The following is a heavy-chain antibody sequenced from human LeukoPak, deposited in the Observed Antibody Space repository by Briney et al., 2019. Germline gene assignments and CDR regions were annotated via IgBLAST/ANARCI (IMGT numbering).Heavy chain of an antibody. D-gene: IGHD3-22*01. CDR2: IYHAGST. CDR3: ASINSSGYYFPFDY. CDR1: GGSISSGGFY. J-gene: IGHJ4*02. Sequence: PSETLSLTCTVSGGSISSGGFYWGWIRQSPGKGLEWIGYIYHAGSTYYNPSLKSRVTISVDTSKNQFSLKLSSVTAADTAVYYCASINSSGYYFPFDYWGQGTLVTVSS. V-gene: IGHV4-30-2*06.